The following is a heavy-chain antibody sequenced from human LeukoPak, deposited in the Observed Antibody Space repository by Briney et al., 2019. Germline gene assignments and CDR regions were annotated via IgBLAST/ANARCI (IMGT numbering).Heavy chain of an antibody. CDR2: ISGSSSII. CDR3: ARARPYGSGRNWFDP. CDR1: GFPFSGYS. V-gene: IGHV3-48*04. D-gene: IGHD3-10*01. J-gene: IGHJ5*02. Sequence: GGSLRLSCAASGFPFSGYSMNWVREAPGKGLEWVSYISGSSSIIYYADSVKGRFTISRDNAKNSLYLQMNSLRAEDTAVYYCARARPYGSGRNWFDPWGQGALVTVSS.